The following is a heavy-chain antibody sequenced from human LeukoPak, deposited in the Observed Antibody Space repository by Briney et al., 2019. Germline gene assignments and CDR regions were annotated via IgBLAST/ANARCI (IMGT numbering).Heavy chain of an antibody. CDR1: GGSISSYY. CDR2: IYYSGST. V-gene: IGHV4-59*01. Sequence: SEALSLTCTVSGGSISSYYWSWIRQPPGKGLEWIGYIYYSGSTNYNPSLKSRVTISVDTSKNQFSLKLSSVTAADTAVYYCARFKGHDAFDIWGQGTMVTVSS. J-gene: IGHJ3*02. CDR3: ARFKGHDAFDI.